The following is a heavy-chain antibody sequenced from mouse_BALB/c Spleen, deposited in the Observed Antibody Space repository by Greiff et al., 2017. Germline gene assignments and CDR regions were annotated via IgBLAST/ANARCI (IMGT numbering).Heavy chain of an antibody. Sequence: LVKTGASVKISCKASGYSFTGYYMHWVKQSHGKSLEWIGYISCYNGATSYNQKFKGKATFTVDTSSSTAYMQFNSLTSEDSAVYYCARYHYGSSPPFGYWGQGTTLTVSS. J-gene: IGHJ2*01. CDR3: ARYHYGSSPPFGY. CDR1: GYSFTGYY. CDR2: ISCYNGAT. V-gene: IGHV1S34*01. D-gene: IGHD1-1*01.